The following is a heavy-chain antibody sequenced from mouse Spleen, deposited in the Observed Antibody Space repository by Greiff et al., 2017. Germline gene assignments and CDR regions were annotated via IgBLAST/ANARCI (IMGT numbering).Heavy chain of an antibody. Sequence: EVQLQQSGPGLVKPSQSLSLTCSVTGYSITSGYYWNWIRQFPGNKLEWMGYISYDGSNNYNPSLKNRISITRDTSKNQFFLKLNSVTTEDTATYYCARDGYGDYVDYWGQGTTLTVSS. CDR1: GYSITSGYY. CDR2: ISYDGSN. V-gene: IGHV3-6*01. J-gene: IGHJ2*01. CDR3: ARDGYGDYVDY. D-gene: IGHD1-1*02.